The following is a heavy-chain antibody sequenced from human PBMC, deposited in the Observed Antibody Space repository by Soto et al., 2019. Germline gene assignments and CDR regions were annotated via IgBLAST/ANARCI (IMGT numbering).Heavy chain of an antibody. CDR1: GGTFSSYT. D-gene: IGHD3-16*01. CDR3: ARGASYAYMDV. CDR2: IIPSLGIA. V-gene: IGHV1-69*02. J-gene: IGHJ6*03. Sequence: QVQLVQSGAEVKKPGSSVKVSCKASGGTFSSYTISWVRQAPGQGLEWMGRIIPSLGIANYAQKFQGRVTITADKSTSTAYMELSSLRSEDTAVYYCARGASYAYMDVWGKGTTVTVSS.